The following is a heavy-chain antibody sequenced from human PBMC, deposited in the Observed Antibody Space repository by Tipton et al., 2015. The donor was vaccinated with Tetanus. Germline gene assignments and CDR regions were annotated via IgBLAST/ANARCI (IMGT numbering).Heavy chain of an antibody. CDR2: IGTAGDT. V-gene: IGHV3-13*01. CDR1: GFTFSSYD. Sequence: GSLRLSCAASGFTFSSYDMHWVRQATGKGLEWVSAIGTAGDTYYPGSVKGRFTISRENAKNSLYLQMNSLRAGDTAVYYCARGDYYDSSGIDYWGQGTLVTVSS. CDR3: ARGDYYDSSGIDY. J-gene: IGHJ4*02. D-gene: IGHD3-22*01.